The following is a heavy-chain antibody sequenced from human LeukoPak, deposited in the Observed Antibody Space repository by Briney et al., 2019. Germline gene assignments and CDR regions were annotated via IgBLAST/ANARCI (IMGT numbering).Heavy chain of an antibody. V-gene: IGHV4-39*07. CDR3: AREGHNWNDFDY. CDR1: GGSISSSSYY. CDR2: IYYSGST. J-gene: IGHJ4*02. D-gene: IGHD1-20*01. Sequence: PSETLSLTCTVSGGSISSSSYYWGWIRQPPGKGLEWIGSIYYSGSTYYNPSLKSRVTISVDTSKNQFSLKLSSVTAADTAVYYCAREGHNWNDFDYWGQGTLVTASS.